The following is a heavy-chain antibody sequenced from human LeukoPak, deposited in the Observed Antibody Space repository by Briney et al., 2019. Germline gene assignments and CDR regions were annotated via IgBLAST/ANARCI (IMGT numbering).Heavy chain of an antibody. CDR1: GYSISSGYY. CDR3: ASLLPDRGGERPS. J-gene: IGHJ3*01. V-gene: IGHV4-38-2*02. D-gene: IGHD3-16*01. CDR2: IYHSGST. Sequence: RTSETLSLTCTVSGYSISSGYYWGWIRQPPGKGLEWIGSIYHSGSTYYNPSLKSRVTISVDTSKNQFSLKLSSVTAADTAVYYCASLLPDRGGERPSWGQGTMVTVSS.